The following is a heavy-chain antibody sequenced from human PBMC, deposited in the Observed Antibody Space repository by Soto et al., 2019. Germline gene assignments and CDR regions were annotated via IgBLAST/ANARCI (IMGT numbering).Heavy chain of an antibody. J-gene: IGHJ6*02. CDR2: IYYSGST. Sequence: QVQLQESGPGLVKPSQTLSLTCTVSGGSISSGGYYWSWIRQHPGKGLEWIGYIYYSGSTYYNPSLKSRVTISVDTSKKQFSLKLSSVTAADTAVYYCAREVGYSYGYLVGYYYGMDVWGQGTTVTVSS. CDR3: AREVGYSYGYLVGYYYGMDV. CDR1: GGSISSGGYY. D-gene: IGHD5-18*01. V-gene: IGHV4-31*03.